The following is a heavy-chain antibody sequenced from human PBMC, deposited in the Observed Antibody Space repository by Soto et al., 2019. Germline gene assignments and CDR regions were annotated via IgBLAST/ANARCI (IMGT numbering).Heavy chain of an antibody. CDR1: GGTFSSYA. J-gene: IGHJ4*02. D-gene: IGHD6-19*01. CDR3: ARVKNREQWLSEYDY. V-gene: IGHV1-69*13. CDR2: IIPIFGTA. Sequence: GASVKVSCKASGGTFSSYAISWVRQAPGQGLEWMGGIIPIFGTANYAQKFQGRVTITADESTSTAYMELSSLRSEDTAVYYCARVKNREQWLSEYDYWGQGTLVTVSS.